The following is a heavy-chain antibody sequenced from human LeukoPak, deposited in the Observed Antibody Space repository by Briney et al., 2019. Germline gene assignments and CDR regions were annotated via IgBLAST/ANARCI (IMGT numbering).Heavy chain of an antibody. Sequence: PSETLSLTCAVSGGPFSGYFWSWIRQSSGKGLEWIGEIHNSGTTNYNPSLNSRVTISEDTSRNQFYLNLSSVTAADTAVYYCARRYYYNLGSFPFDFWGQGTLVTVSS. J-gene: IGHJ4*02. V-gene: IGHV4-34*01. CDR2: IHNSGTT. CDR3: ARRYYYNLGSFPFDF. D-gene: IGHD3-10*01. CDR1: GGPFSGYF.